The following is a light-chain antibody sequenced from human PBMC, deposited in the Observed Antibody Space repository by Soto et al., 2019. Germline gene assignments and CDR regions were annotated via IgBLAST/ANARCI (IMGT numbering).Light chain of an antibody. CDR2: AAS. CDR3: QQLNSYPIP. CDR1: QGISSY. J-gene: IGKJ5*01. Sequence: IQLTQSPSSLSASVGDRVTITCRASQGISSYLAWYQQKPGKAPKLLIYAASTLQSGVPSRFSGSGSGTDFTLTISSLQPEDFSTYYCQQLNSYPIPFGPGTRLEIK. V-gene: IGKV1-9*01.